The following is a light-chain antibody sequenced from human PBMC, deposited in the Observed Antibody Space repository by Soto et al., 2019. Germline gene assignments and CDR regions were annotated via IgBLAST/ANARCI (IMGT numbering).Light chain of an antibody. V-gene: IGKV1-5*03. CDR1: QRIDTW. J-gene: IGKJ1*01. CDR2: KAT. CDR3: QQYNNWPPTWT. Sequence: DIQMTQSPSTLSASIGDRVTITCRASQRIDTWLAWYQQKPGTGPKLLIYKATILQSGVPSRFSGSGSGTEFTLAISSLQPDDFATYYCQQYNNWPPTWTFGQGTKVDIK.